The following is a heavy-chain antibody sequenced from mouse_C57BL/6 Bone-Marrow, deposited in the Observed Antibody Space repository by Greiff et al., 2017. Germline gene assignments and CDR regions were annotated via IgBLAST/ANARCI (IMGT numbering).Heavy chain of an antibody. CDR1: GYTFTSYW. CDR3: ARIGYYYAMDY. Sequence: QVQLQQSGAELVKPGASVKLSCKASGYTFTSYWMHWVKQRPGQGLEWIGMIHPNSGSTNYNEKFKSKATLTVDKSSSTAYMQLSSLTSEDSAVYYCARIGYYYAMDYWGQGTSVTVSS. CDR2: IHPNSGST. V-gene: IGHV1-64*01. D-gene: IGHD2-14*01. J-gene: IGHJ4*01.